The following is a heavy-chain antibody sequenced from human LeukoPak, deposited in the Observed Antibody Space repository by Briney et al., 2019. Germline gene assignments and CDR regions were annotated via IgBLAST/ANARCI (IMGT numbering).Heavy chain of an antibody. V-gene: IGHV4-59*11. CDR3: ARVSYDFWSGYYNYYFDY. D-gene: IGHD3-3*01. CDR2: IYYSGST. CDR1: GGSISSHY. Sequence: SETLSLTCTVSGGSISSHYWSWIRQPPGKGLEWIGYIYYSGSTNYNHSLKSRVTISVDTSKNQFSLKLSSVTAADTAVYYCARVSYDFWSGYYNYYFDYWGQGTLVTVSS. J-gene: IGHJ4*02.